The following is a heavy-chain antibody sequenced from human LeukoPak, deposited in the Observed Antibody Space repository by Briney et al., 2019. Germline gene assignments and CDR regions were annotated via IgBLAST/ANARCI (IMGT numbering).Heavy chain of an antibody. CDR3: ARDQGMVNDAFDV. V-gene: IGHV1-18*01. CDR2: ISAYNGNT. D-gene: IGHD4/OR15-4a*01. CDR1: GYTFTSYG. J-gene: IGHJ3*01. Sequence: ASVKVSCKASGYTFTSYGISWVRQAPGQGLEWMGWISAYNGNTNYAQKFQGRVTITRDTSASTAYMELSSLRSEDTAVYYCARDQGMVNDAFDVWGQGTLVTVSS.